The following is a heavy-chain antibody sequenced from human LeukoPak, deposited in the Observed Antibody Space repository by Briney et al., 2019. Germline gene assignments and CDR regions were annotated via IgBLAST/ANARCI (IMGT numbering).Heavy chain of an antibody. CDR1: GGSISSYY. D-gene: IGHD3-22*01. CDR3: ARQFPAYYYDSSGYYYFDY. V-gene: IGHV4-59*08. J-gene: IGHJ4*02. Sequence: SETLSLTCTVSGGSISSYYWSWIRQPPGKGLEWIGYIYYSGSTNYNPSLKSRVTISVDTSKNQFSLKLSSVTAADTAVYYCARQFPAYYYDSSGYYYFDYWGQGTLVTVSS. CDR2: IYYSGST.